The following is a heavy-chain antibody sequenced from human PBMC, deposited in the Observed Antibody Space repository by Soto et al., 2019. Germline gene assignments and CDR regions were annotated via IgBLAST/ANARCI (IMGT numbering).Heavy chain of an antibody. V-gene: IGHV4-59*01. CDR3: ARDGGDYDNWFDP. CDR1: GGSISGYY. J-gene: IGHJ5*02. D-gene: IGHD4-17*01. CDR2: IYYSGST. Sequence: SETLSLTCTVSGGSISGYYWSWIRQPPGKGLEWIGYIYYSGSTNYNPSLKSRVTISVDTSKNQFSLKLSSVTAADTAVYYCARDGGDYDNWFDPWGQGTLVTVSS.